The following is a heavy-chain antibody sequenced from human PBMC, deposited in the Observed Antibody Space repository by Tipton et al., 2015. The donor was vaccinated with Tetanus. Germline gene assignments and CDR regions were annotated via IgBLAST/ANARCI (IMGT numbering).Heavy chain of an antibody. D-gene: IGHD2-21*02. CDR2: INHSGST. J-gene: IGHJ4*02. V-gene: IGHV4-34*01. CDR1: GGSFSAYY. Sequence: GLVKPSETLSLTCAVYGGSFSAYYWSWIRQSPGKGLEWIGEINHSGSTTYSPSFKSRVTISVDTPKNQFSLKLTSLTVADTAVYYCARRFRPRRYYGDFEDFWGQGTLVTVSS. CDR3: ARRFRPRRYYGDFEDF.